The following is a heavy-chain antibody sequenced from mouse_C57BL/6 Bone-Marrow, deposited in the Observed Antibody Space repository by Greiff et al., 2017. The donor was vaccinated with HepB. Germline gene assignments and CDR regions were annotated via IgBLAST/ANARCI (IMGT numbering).Heavy chain of an antibody. D-gene: IGHD1-1*01. Sequence: QVQLQQSGAELARPGASVKLSCKASGYTFTSYGISWVKQRTGQGLEWIGEIYPRSGNTYYNEKFKGKSTLTADKSSSTAYMELRSLTSEDSAVYFCARMKGLLRYRYFDVWGTVTTVTVSS. V-gene: IGHV1-81*01. CDR2: IYPRSGNT. J-gene: IGHJ1*03. CDR1: GYTFTSYG. CDR3: ARMKGLLRYRYFDV.